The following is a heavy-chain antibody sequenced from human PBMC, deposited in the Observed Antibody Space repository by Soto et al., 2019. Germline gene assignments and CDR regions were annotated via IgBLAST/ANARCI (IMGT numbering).Heavy chain of an antibody. V-gene: IGHV3-30-3*01. CDR3: AREGYSSGCVDY. J-gene: IGHJ4*02. D-gene: IGHD6-19*01. CDR1: GFTFSSYA. Sequence: GGSLRLSCAASGFTFSSYAMHWVRQAPGKGLEWVAVIPYDGSNKYYADSVKGRFTISRDNSKNTLYLQMNSLRAEDTAVYYCAREGYSSGCVDYWGQGTLVTVSS. CDR2: IPYDGSNK.